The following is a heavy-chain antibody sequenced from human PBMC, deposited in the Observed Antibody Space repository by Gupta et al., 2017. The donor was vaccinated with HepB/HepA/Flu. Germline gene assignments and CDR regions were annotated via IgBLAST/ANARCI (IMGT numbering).Heavy chain of an antibody. D-gene: IGHD2-21*01. J-gene: IGHJ4*02. Sequence: QVQRVESGGGVVQPGRSLRRSCAAPGFTFRLYGMQWVRQAPGKGLEWVAFMSYDGSYESYTDSVKGRFTISRDNSKNTLFLQMNSLTAEDTALYYCAKRPISLWSAADSWGQGTRVTVSS. CDR2: MSYDGSYE. CDR3: AKRPISLWSAADS. CDR1: GFTFRLYG. V-gene: IGHV3-30*18.